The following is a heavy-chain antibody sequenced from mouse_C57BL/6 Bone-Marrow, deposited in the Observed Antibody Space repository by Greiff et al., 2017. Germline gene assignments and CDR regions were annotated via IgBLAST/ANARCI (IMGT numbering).Heavy chain of an antibody. D-gene: IGHD1-1*01. CDR1: GYTFTSYG. Sequence: QVQLQQSGAELARPGASVKLSCKASGYTFTSYGISWVKQRTGQGLEWIGEIYPRSGNTYYNEKFKGKATLTADTSSSTAYMELRSLTSEDSAVYVSARSGYYGYLAYWGEGTTLTVSS. CDR2: IYPRSGNT. V-gene: IGHV1-81*01. J-gene: IGHJ2*01. CDR3: ARSGYYGYLAY.